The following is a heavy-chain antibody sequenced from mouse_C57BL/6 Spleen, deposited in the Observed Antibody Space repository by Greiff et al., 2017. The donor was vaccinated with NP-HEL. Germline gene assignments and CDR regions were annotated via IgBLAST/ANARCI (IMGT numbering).Heavy chain of an antibody. CDR3: AREGITDWYFDV. D-gene: IGHD2-4*01. CDR2: ISYDGSN. J-gene: IGHJ1*03. CDR1: GYSITSGYY. Sequence: EVQRVESGPGLVKPSQSLSLTCSVAGYSITSGYYWNWIRQFPGNKLEWMGYISYDGSNNYNPSLKNRISITRDTSKNQFFLKLNSVTTEDTATYYCAREGITDWYFDVWGTGTTVTVSS. V-gene: IGHV3-6*01.